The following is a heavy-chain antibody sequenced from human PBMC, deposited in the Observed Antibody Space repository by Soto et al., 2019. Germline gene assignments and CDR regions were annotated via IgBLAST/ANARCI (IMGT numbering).Heavy chain of an antibody. D-gene: IGHD2-2*02. CDR2: IWYDGSNK. CDR3: ARDGYCTSTSCYRAGMDV. CDR1: GFTFSSYG. Sequence: GGSLRLSCAASGFTFSSYGMHWVRQAPGKGLEWVAVIWYDGSNKYYADSVKGRFTISRDNSKNTLYLQMNSLRSEDTAVYHCARDGYCTSTSCYRAGMDVWGQGTKVTV. J-gene: IGHJ6*02. V-gene: IGHV3-33*01.